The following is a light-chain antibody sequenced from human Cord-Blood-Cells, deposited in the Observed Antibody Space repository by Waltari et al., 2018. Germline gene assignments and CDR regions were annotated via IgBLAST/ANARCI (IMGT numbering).Light chain of an antibody. Sequence: DIQMTQSQSSLSASVGDRVTNTCQASQDISNYLNWYQQKPGKAPKLLIYDASNLETGVPSRFSGSGSGTDFTFTISSLQPEDIATYYCQQYDNLPYTFGQGTKLEIK. CDR3: QQYDNLPYT. V-gene: IGKV1-33*01. J-gene: IGKJ2*01. CDR2: DAS. CDR1: QDISNY.